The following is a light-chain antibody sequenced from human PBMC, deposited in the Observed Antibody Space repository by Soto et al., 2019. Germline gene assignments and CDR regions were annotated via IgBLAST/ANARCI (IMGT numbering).Light chain of an antibody. Sequence: QSFLAEPPSVSGAPGHRFTISCTGSSSNSGAGYDVHWYQQLPGTAPKLLIYGNSNRPSGVPDRFSGSKSGTSASLAITGLQAEDEADYSCQSYDSSLSGYVFGTGTKVTVL. CDR1: SSNSGAGYD. J-gene: IGLJ1*01. CDR3: QSYDSSLSGYV. CDR2: GNS. V-gene: IGLV1-40*01.